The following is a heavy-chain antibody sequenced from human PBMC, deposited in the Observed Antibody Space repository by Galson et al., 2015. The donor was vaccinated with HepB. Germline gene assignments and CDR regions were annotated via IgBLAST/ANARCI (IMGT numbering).Heavy chain of an antibody. D-gene: IGHD5-24*01. V-gene: IGHV1-18*01. CDR2: INPSNGNT. J-gene: IGHJ4*02. CDR3: ARRGMATIGGPTFDY. CDR1: RYTFTKFG. Sequence: SVKVSCKAYRYTFTKFGISWVRQAPGQGLEWMGWINPSNGNTNYAQKFQGRVIMTTDTSTSTAYMELRSLRSDDTAVYYCARRGMATIGGPTFDYWGQGTLVTVSS.